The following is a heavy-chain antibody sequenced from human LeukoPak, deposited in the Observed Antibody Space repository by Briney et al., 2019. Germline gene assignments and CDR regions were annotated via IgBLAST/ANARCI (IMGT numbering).Heavy chain of an antibody. J-gene: IGHJ4*02. CDR3: ARDGSGSYLTFDY. V-gene: IGHV3-33*01. Sequence: GRSLRLSCAASGFTFSSYGMHWVRQAPGKGREWVAVIWYDGSNKYYADSVKGRFTISRDNSKNTLYLQMNSLRAEDTAVYYCARDGSGSYLTFDYWGQGTLVTVSS. D-gene: IGHD1-26*01. CDR1: GFTFSSYG. CDR2: IWYDGSNK.